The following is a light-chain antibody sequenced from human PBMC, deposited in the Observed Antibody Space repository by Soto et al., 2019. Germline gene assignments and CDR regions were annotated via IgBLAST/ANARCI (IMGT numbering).Light chain of an antibody. V-gene: IGKV3-20*01. CDR2: GAS. Sequence: EIVLTQSPGTLSLSPGERATLSCRASQSVSSSYLAWYQQKPGQAPRLLIYGASSRATGIPDRFSGSGSGTDFTLTISRLEPEDSAVYYCQQYGSSPATFGGGTKVDIK. CDR1: QSVSSSY. CDR3: QQYGSSPAT. J-gene: IGKJ4*01.